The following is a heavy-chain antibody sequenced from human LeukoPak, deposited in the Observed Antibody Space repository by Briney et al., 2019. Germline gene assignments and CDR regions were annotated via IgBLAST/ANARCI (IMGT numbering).Heavy chain of an antibody. D-gene: IGHD5-18*01. V-gene: IGHV3-33*06. CDR2: IWSDGSNK. CDR3: AKGDTAMVLDAFDI. CDR1: GSTFSSYA. J-gene: IGHJ3*02. Sequence: GGSLRLSCAASGSTFSSYAMHWVRQAPGKGLEWVAVIWSDGSNKYYADSVKGRFTISRDNSKNTLCLQMNSLRAEDTAVYYCAKGDTAMVLDAFDIWGQGTMVTVSS.